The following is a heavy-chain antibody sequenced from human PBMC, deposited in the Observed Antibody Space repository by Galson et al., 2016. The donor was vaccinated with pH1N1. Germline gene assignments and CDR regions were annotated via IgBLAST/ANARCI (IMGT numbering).Heavy chain of an antibody. CDR1: GYPFTTYY. V-gene: IGHV1-46*01. CDR2: IDPSSGGT. CDR3: ASGGYGSSSGIGDV. J-gene: IGHJ4*02. Sequence: SVKVSCKASGYPFTTYYFHWVRQAPGQGLEWMGVIDPSSGGTTLAQKFQGRVTVTRDTSTGTLYMDLSSLKSEDTAVYYCASGGYGSSSGIGDVWGQGTLVTVSS. D-gene: IGHD6-6*01.